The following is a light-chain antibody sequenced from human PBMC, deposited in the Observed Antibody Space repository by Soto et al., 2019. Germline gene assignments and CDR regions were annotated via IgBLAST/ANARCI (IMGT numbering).Light chain of an antibody. Sequence: VVMTQSPLSLPVTLGQPASISCRSSQILVYSDGNTYLNWFQQRPGQSPRLLMYRVSKRASGVPVIFSGIGSGIDFTLKISRVEAKDVVDDYCRQGTHWPRTFGQSTKVEIK. J-gene: IGKJ1*01. CDR1: QILVYSDGNTY. CDR3: RQGTHWPRT. CDR2: RVS. V-gene: IGKV2-30*01.